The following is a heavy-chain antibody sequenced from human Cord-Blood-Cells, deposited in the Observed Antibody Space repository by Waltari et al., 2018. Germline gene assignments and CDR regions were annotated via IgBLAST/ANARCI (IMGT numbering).Heavy chain of an antibody. J-gene: IGHJ3*02. CDR2: IIPIFGTA. CDR1: GGTFSSYA. Sequence: QVQLVQSGAEVKKPGSSVKVSCKASGGTFSSYAISWVRQAPGQGLEGMGGIIPIFGTANSAQKFQGRVTITADESTSTAYMELSSRRSEDTAVYYCARGGEDWGDAFDIWGQGTMVTVSS. D-gene: IGHD3-16*01. CDR3: ARGGEDWGDAFDI. V-gene: IGHV1-69*01.